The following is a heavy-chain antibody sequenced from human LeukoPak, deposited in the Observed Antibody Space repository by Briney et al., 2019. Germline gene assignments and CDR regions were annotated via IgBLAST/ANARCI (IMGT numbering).Heavy chain of an antibody. D-gene: IGHD3-22*01. CDR2: IKQDASEK. J-gene: IGHJ3*02. CDR3: ARELQRYYYDSSGYYATRAGAFDI. CDR1: GFTFSSYW. Sequence: GGSLRLSCAASGFTFSSYWMSWVRQAPGKGLEWVANIKQDASEKYYVDSVKGRFTISGDNAKNSLYLQMNSLRAEDTAVYYCARELQRYYYDSSGYYATRAGAFDIWGQGTMVTVSS. V-gene: IGHV3-7*01.